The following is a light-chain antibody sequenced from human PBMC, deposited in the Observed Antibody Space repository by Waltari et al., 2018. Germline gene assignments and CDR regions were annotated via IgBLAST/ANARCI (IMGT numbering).Light chain of an antibody. V-gene: IGKV1-5*03. J-gene: IGKJ2*01. CDR1: QSISTW. CDR2: EAS. Sequence: DIQLTQSPSPLSASVGDRVTITCRASQSISTWLAWYQQKPGKAPKVLIYEASSLKSGVPSRFSGTGSGTEFTLTIRSLQPDDFGTYYCQQYNRYSYTFGQGTKLEIK. CDR3: QQYNRYSYT.